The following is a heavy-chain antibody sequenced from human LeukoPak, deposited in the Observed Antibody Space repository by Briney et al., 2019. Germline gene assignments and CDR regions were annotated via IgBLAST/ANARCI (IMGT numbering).Heavy chain of an antibody. V-gene: IGHV1-69*13. CDR3: TSLPQYSSGWTDNWFDP. CDR1: GGTFSSYA. Sequence: SVKVSCKASGGTFSSYAISWVRQAPGQGLEWMGGIIPIFGTANYAQKFQGRVTITADESTSTAYMELSSLRSEDTAVYYCTSLPQYSSGWTDNWFDPWGQGTLVTVSS. D-gene: IGHD6-19*01. CDR2: IIPIFGTA. J-gene: IGHJ5*02.